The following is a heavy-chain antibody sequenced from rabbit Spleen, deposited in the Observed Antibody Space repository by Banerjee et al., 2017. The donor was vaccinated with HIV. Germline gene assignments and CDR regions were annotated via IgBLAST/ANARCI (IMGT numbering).Heavy chain of an antibody. V-gene: IGHV1S40*01. CDR3: ARKDGGGGWYYAFHL. CDR1: GFDLSSGYF. Sequence: QQLVESGGDLVKPGASLTLTCTASGFDLSSGYFMCWVRQAPGKGLELIACIYIGSGNTYYANWAKGRFTITKTSSTTVTLQTTSLTAADTATYFCARKDGGGGWYYAFHLWGPGTLVTVS. J-gene: IGHJ6*01. CDR2: IYIGSGNT. D-gene: IGHD2-1*01.